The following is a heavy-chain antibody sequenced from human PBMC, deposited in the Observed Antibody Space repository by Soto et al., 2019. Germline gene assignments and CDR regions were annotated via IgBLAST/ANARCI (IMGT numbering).Heavy chain of an antibody. CDR3: ARDTASDWYFDL. CDR2: IYYSGST. V-gene: IGHV4-31*03. CDR1: GGSISSGGYY. J-gene: IGHJ2*01. D-gene: IGHD2-21*02. Sequence: TLSLTCTVSGGSISSGGYYWSWIRQHPGKGLEWIGYIYYSGSTYYNPSLKSRVTISVDTSKNQFSLKLSSVTAADTAVYYCARDTASDWYFDLWGRGTLVTVSS.